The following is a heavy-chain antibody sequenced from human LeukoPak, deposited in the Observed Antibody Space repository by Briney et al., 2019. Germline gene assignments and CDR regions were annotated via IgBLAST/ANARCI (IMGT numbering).Heavy chain of an antibody. CDR3: VKDTLELRGGFDY. CDR2: ISSNGGSK. Sequence: GGSLRLSCSASGFTFSSYAMHWVRQAPGKGLEYVSAISSNGGSKYYADSVKGRFTISRDNSKNTLYLQMSSLRAEDTAVYYCVKDTLELRGGFDYWGQGTLVTVSS. CDR1: GFTFSSYA. D-gene: IGHD1-7*01. V-gene: IGHV3-64D*09. J-gene: IGHJ4*02.